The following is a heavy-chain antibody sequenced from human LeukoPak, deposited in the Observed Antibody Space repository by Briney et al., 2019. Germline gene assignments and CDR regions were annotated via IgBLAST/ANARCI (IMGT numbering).Heavy chain of an antibody. Sequence: SVKVSCKASGGTFSSYAISWVRQAPGQGLEWMGGIIPIFGTANYAQKFQGRVTITADESTSTAYMELSSLRSGDTAVYYCASLYYDILTGHQRNDYWGQGTLVTVSS. CDR1: GGTFSSYA. CDR3: ASLYYDILTGHQRNDY. D-gene: IGHD3-9*01. V-gene: IGHV1-69*13. J-gene: IGHJ4*02. CDR2: IIPIFGTA.